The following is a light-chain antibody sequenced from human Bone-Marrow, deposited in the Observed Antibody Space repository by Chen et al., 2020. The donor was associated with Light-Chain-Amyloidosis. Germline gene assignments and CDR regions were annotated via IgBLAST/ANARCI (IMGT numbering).Light chain of an antibody. CDR2: WAS. CDR1: QSVLYSSNNKND. V-gene: IGKV4-1*01. CDR3: QQYYSTPLT. Sequence: DIVMTQSPDSLAVSLGERDTINCKSSQSVLYSSNNKNDLAWYQQKPGQHPKLLIYWASTRESGVPDRFSGSGSGTDFTLTISSLQAEDVAVYYCQQYYSTPLTFGGGTKVEIK. J-gene: IGKJ4*01.